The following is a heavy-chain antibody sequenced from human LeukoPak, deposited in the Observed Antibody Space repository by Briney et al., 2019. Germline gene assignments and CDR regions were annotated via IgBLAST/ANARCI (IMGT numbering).Heavy chain of an antibody. J-gene: IGHJ4*02. CDR1: GYTFTGYY. Sequence: ASVKVSCKASGYTFTGYYMHWVRQAPGHGLEWMGRINPNSGGTNYAQKMQGRGTMTRDTSISTAYMELSRLRSDDTAVYYCARAEGSTIFGVVTNLYYFDYWGQGTLVTVSS. V-gene: IGHV1-2*06. CDR2: INPNSGGT. D-gene: IGHD3-3*01. CDR3: ARAEGSTIFGVVTNLYYFDY.